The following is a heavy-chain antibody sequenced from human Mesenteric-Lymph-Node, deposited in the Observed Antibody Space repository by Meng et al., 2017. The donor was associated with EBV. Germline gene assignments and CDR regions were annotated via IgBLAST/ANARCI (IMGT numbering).Heavy chain of an antibody. CDR2: IYDSGST. D-gene: IGHD3-10*01. Sequence: QPAVSVPRLLHPSTTLSLTCTVSVDSVINRHYYGALIRQTPGKCLEWIASIYDSGSTYYNPSVKSRVTISMDTSKNQLSLKLSSVTAADTAVYYCARDPTFPRGLFESWGQGALVTVSS. V-gene: IGHV4-39*07. CDR1: VDSVINRHYY. J-gene: IGHJ4*02. CDR3: ARDPTFPRGLFES.